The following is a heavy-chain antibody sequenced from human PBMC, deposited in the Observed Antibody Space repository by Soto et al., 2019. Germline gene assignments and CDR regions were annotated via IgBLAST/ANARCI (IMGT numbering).Heavy chain of an antibody. D-gene: IGHD1-26*01. CDR3: VRDQGWGGSYSFGYYGMDV. CDR1: GFTFRHYP. V-gene: IGHV3-30*04. Sequence: QVQLVESGGGVVQPGRSLRLSCAGSGFTFRHYPMHWVRQAPGKGLEWVAVISYDGSKEDYADSVKGRFTISRDNSENTLYLQMNNLRPGETAVFYCVRDQGWGGSYSFGYYGMDVWGQGTTVTVSS. J-gene: IGHJ6*02. CDR2: ISYDGSKE.